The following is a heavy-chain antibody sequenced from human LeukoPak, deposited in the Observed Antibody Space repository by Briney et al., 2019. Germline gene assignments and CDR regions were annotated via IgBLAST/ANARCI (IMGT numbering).Heavy chain of an antibody. CDR3: AHPTEYSSSWYGNWFDP. Sequence: PGGSLRLSCAASGFTFSRYPMSWVRQAPGKRLEWVSAISGSGGSTYYADSVKGRFTISRDNSKNTLYLQMNSLRAEDTAVYYCAHPTEYSSSWYGNWFDPWGQGTLVTVSS. J-gene: IGHJ5*02. CDR2: ISGSGGST. D-gene: IGHD6-13*01. V-gene: IGHV3-23*01. CDR1: GFTFSRYP.